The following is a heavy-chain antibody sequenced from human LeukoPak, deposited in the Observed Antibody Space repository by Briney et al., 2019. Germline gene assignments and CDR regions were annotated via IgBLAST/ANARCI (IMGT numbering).Heavy chain of an antibody. CDR3: ITDLGSGRRNDAFDI. CDR2: IRSKTDGGTT. CDR1: GFTFSNAW. V-gene: IGHV3-15*07. J-gene: IGHJ3*02. Sequence: GGSLRLSCAASGFTFSNAWMNWVRQAPGKGLEWVGRIRSKTDGGTTDHAAPAKGRFTISRDDSKNTLYLQMNTLKTEDTAVYYCITDLGSGRRNDAFDIWGQGTMVTVSS. D-gene: IGHD3-10*01.